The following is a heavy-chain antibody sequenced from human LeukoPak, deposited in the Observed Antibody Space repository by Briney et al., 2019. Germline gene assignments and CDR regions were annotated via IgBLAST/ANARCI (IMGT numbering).Heavy chain of an antibody. D-gene: IGHD1-14*01. V-gene: IGHV3-21*01. CDR3: AGAVTYRGWFDP. Sequence: GGSLRLSCAASGFTFSSYSMNWVRQAPGKGLEWVSSISSSSSYIYYSDSVEGRFTISRDNAKNSLFLQMNSLRAEDTAVYYCAGAVTYRGWFDPWGQGTLVTVSS. J-gene: IGHJ5*02. CDR2: ISSSSSYI. CDR1: GFTFSSYS.